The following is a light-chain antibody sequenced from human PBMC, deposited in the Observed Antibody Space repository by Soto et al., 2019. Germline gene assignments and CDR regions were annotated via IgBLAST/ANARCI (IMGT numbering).Light chain of an antibody. CDR2: GAS. CDR3: QQYNNWPGT. CDR1: QSVNSR. Sequence: EIVLTQSPGTLSLSPWERATLSCRASQSVNSRLAWYQHKPGQAPRLLISGASTRATGLPARFSGSGSGTEFTLTISSLQSEDFAVYYCQQYNNWPGTFGQGTKVDIK. J-gene: IGKJ1*01. V-gene: IGKV3-15*01.